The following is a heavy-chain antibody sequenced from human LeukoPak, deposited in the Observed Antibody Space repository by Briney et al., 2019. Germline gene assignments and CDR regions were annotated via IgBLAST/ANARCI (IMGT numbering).Heavy chain of an antibody. Sequence: SETLSLTCTVSGGSISSYYWSWIRQPPGKGLEWIGYIYYSGNTNYNPSLKSRVIISVNTSKNQFSLKLSSVTAAGTAVYYCARFNGRRYMDVWGKGTTVTVSS. CDR1: GGSISSYY. J-gene: IGHJ6*03. V-gene: IGHV4-59*08. D-gene: IGHD2-8*01. CDR2: IYYSGNT. CDR3: ARFNGRRYMDV.